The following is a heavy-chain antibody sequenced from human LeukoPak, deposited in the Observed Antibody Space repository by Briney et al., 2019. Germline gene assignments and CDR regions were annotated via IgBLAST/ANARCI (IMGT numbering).Heavy chain of an antibody. V-gene: IGHV4-39*07. D-gene: IGHD2-2*01. CDR2: IYYGGST. Sequence: SETLSLTCTVSGGSISSSTYYWGWIRQPPGKGLEWIGSIYYGGSTYYNSSLKSRVTISVDFSKNQFSLKVSSVTAADTAVYYCARDAGHQLSRRNYYAMDVWGQGTTVTVSS. CDR1: GGSISSSTYY. J-gene: IGHJ6*02. CDR3: ARDAGHQLSRRNYYAMDV.